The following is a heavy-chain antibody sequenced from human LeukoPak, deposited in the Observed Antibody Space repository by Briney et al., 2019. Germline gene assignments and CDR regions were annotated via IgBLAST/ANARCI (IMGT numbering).Heavy chain of an antibody. CDR3: ARAIRVYSSFDY. Sequence: ASVKVSCKASGYTFASYYMHWVRQAPGQGLEWMGIINPSGGSTSYAQKFQGRVAMTRDTSTSTVYMELSSLRSEDTAVYYCARAIRVYSSFDYWGQGTLVTVYS. CDR1: GYTFASYY. V-gene: IGHV1-46*01. CDR2: INPSGGST. J-gene: IGHJ4*02. D-gene: IGHD6-19*01.